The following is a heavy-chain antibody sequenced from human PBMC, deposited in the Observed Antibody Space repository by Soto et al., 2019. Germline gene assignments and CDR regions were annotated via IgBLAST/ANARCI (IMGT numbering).Heavy chain of an antibody. CDR3: ARAYNDDFWSGSPRYYFDY. Sequence: ASVKVSCKASGYTFTGYYMHWVRQAPGQGLEWMGWINPNSGGTNYAQKFQGWVTMTRDTSISTAYMELSRLRSDDTAVYYCARAYNDDFWSGSPRYYFDYWGQGTLVTVSS. D-gene: IGHD3-3*01. CDR2: INPNSGGT. J-gene: IGHJ4*02. V-gene: IGHV1-2*04. CDR1: GYTFTGYY.